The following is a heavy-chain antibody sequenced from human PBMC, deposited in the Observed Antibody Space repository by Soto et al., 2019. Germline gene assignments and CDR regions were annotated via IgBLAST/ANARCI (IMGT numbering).Heavy chain of an antibody. J-gene: IGHJ4*02. CDR2: ISGSGGST. CDR3: AKDLTFGMIVVASGGDY. D-gene: IGHD3-22*01. Sequence: GGSLRLSCAASGFTFSSYAMSWVRQAPGKGLEWVSAISGSGGSTYYADSVKGRFTISRDNSKNTLYLQMNSLRAEDTAVYYCAKDLTFGMIVVASGGDYWGQGTLVTVSS. V-gene: IGHV3-23*01. CDR1: GFTFSSYA.